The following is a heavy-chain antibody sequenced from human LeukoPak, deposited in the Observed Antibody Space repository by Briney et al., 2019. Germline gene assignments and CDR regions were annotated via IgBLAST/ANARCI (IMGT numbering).Heavy chain of an antibody. J-gene: IGHJ4*02. CDR3: AKDQRAVAGTSERYYFDY. CDR1: GFTFSSNW. D-gene: IGHD6-19*01. Sequence: GGSLRLSCATSGFTFSSNWMSGVRHVPGRGLAWVANIKPDGSAEYYAASVKGRFTVSRDNAKNSLYLQMNSLRVEDTAVYYCAKDQRAVAGTSERYYFDYWGQGTLVTASS. V-gene: IGHV3-7*01. CDR2: IKPDGSAE.